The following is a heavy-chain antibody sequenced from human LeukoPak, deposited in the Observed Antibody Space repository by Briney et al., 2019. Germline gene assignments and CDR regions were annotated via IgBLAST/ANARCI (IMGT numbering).Heavy chain of an antibody. V-gene: IGHV4-39*01. CDR2: IYYSGST. J-gene: IGHJ6*03. CDR1: GGSISSSSYY. CDR3: ARHPGGDYYMDV. Sequence: SETLSLTCTVSGGSISSSSYYWGWICQPPGKGLEWIGSIYYSGSTYYNPSLKSRVTISVDTSKNQFSLKLSSVTAADTAVYYCARHPGGDYYMDVWGKGTTVAVSS. D-gene: IGHD3-16*01.